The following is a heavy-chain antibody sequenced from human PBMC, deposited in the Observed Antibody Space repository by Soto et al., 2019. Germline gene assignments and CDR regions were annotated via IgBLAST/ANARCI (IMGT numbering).Heavy chain of an antibody. CDR3: AKDIGEYCSSTSCSSAFDY. Sequence: EVQLVESGGGLVQPGRSLRLSCAASGFTFDDYAMHWVRQAPGKGLEWVSGISWNSGSIGYADSVKGRFTISRDNAKNSLYLQMNSLRAEDTALYYCAKDIGEYCSSTSCSSAFDYWGQGTLVTVSS. V-gene: IGHV3-9*01. J-gene: IGHJ4*02. D-gene: IGHD2-2*01. CDR1: GFTFDDYA. CDR2: ISWNSGSI.